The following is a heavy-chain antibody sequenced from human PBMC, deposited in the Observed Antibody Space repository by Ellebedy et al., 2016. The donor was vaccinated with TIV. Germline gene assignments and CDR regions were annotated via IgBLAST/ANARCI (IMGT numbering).Heavy chain of an antibody. J-gene: IGHJ4*02. V-gene: IGHV3-23*01. CDR3: AKLRRRDVDIVATITFDY. D-gene: IGHD5-12*01. Sequence: GGSLRLSCAASGFTFSSYAMSWVRQAPGKGLEWVSAISGSGGSTYYADSVKGRFTISRDNSKNTLYLQMNSLRAEDTAVYYCAKLRRRDVDIVATITFDYWGQGTLVTVSS. CDR1: GFTFSSYA. CDR2: ISGSGGST.